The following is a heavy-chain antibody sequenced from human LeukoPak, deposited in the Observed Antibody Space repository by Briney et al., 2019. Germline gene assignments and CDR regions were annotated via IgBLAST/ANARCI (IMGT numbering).Heavy chain of an antibody. CDR1: GYTFTSYG. V-gene: IGHV1-18*01. D-gene: IGHD6-19*01. CDR2: ISAYNGNT. Sequence: GASVKVSCKASGYTFTSYGISWVRQAPGQGLEWMGWISAYNGNTNYAQKLQGTVNMTTDTSTSTAYMELRSLRSDDTAAYYCARDRWSHSSGWYPHYPNYHLFDYWGQGILVTVSS. CDR3: ARDRWSHSSGWYPHYPNYHLFDY. J-gene: IGHJ4*02.